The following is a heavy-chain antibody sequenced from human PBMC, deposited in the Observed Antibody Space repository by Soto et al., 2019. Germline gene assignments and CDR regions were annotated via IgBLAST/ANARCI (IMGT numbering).Heavy chain of an antibody. CDR2: IWYDGSNK. CDR3: ARDSYGMDV. V-gene: IGHV3-33*01. Sequence: QVQLVESGGGVVQPGRSLRLSCAASGFTFSYYAMHWVRQVPGRGLEWVAVIWYDGSNKYYADSVKGRFTISRDNSKNTLWLQMNSLRAEDTAVYYCARDSYGMDVWGQGTTVTVS. CDR1: GFTFSYYA. J-gene: IGHJ6*02.